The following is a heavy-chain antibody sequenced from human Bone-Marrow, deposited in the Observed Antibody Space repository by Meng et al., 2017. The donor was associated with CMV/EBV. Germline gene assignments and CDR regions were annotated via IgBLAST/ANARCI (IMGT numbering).Heavy chain of an antibody. V-gene: IGHV3-30-3*01. D-gene: IGHD6-13*01. CDR3: AREYSSSWTRGYYYYYGMDV. CDR2: ISYDGSNK. Sequence: GGSLRLSCAASGFTFSSYAMHWVRQAPGKGLEWVAVISYDGSNKYYADSVKGRFTISRDNSKNTLYLQMNSLRAEDTAVYYCAREYSSSWTRGYYYYYGMDVWGQGTMVTVSS. J-gene: IGHJ6*02. CDR1: GFTFSSYA.